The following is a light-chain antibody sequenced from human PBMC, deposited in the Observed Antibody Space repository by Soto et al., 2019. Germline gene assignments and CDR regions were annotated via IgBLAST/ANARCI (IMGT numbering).Light chain of an antibody. CDR2: ATS. Sequence: QSLLTQPAAVSGSPGQSITISCTGTSSDVGTYNLVSWYQQYPGKAPKLMIYATSKRPSGVSNRFSGSKSGDTASLTISGLQAEDEADYYCTSFSRGSTLGVGGGTKVTVL. V-gene: IGLV2-23*01. CDR3: TSFSRGSTLG. J-gene: IGLJ2*01. CDR1: SSDVGTYNL.